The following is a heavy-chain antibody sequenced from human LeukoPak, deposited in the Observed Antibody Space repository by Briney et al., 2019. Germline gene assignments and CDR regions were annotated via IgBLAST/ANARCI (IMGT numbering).Heavy chain of an antibody. CDR3: ARAPDPAAIILADY. CDR2: ISYDGSNK. Sequence: GGSLRLSCAASGFTFSSYAMHWVRQAPGKGLEWVAVISYDGSNKYYADSVKGRFTISRDNSKNTLYLQMNSLRAEDTAVYYCARAPDPAAIILADYWGQGTLVTVSS. V-gene: IGHV3-30-3*01. J-gene: IGHJ4*02. D-gene: IGHD2-2*02. CDR1: GFTFSSYA.